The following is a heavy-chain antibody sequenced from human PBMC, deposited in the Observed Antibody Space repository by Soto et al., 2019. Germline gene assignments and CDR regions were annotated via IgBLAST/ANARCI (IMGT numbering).Heavy chain of an antibody. CDR1: GDSISSSLC. Sequence: PSETLSLTCGVSGDSISSSLCWSCVRQTPGKGLEWIGEIYHSGSINYNPSLKSRVTISADRSKNQFSLTLTAVTAADTAVYYCATSQLGEYFDNWGQGTLVTVSS. J-gene: IGHJ4*02. V-gene: IGHV4-4*02. CDR3: ATSQLGEYFDN. CDR2: IYHSGSI. D-gene: IGHD1-1*01.